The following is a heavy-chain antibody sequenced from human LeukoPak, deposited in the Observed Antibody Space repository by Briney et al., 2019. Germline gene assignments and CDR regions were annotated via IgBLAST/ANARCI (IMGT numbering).Heavy chain of an antibody. D-gene: IGHD2-2*01. CDR1: GFTFSIYA. Sequence: GGSLRLSCAASGFTFSIYAMNWVRQAPGKGLEWVSAIGGSGGSTYYADSVKGRLTISRDNSKNTLYLQMNSLRAEDTAVYYCAKSYSTSFYYYFDYWGQGTLVTVSS. J-gene: IGHJ4*02. CDR2: IGGSGGST. CDR3: AKSYSTSFYYYFDY. V-gene: IGHV3-23*01.